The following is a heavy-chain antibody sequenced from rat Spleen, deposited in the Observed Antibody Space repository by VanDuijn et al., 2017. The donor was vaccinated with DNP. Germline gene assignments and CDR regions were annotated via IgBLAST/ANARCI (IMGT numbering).Heavy chain of an antibody. J-gene: IGHJ1*01. CDR2: ITNNGGST. D-gene: IGHD5-1*01. CDR3: ARGSGTYYWYFDF. CDR1: GFTFSNYA. V-gene: IGHV5S23*01. Sequence: EVQLVESGGGLVQPGNSLKLSCAASGFTFSNYAMAWVRQAPTKGLEWVASITNNGGSTYYRDSVKGRFIISRDNARNTLYLQMNSLRSEDTATYFCARGSGTYYWYFDFWGPGTMVTVSS.